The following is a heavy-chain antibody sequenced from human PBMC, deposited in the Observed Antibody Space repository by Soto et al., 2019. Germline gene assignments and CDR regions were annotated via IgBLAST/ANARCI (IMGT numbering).Heavy chain of an antibody. J-gene: IGHJ4*02. D-gene: IGHD1-1*01. CDR2: IYYSGST. Sequence: KASETLSLTWTVSGGSISSSSFYWGWIRQPPGKGLESIAAIYYSGSTYYNPSLKSRVTIIVDKAKTQFYLRLTSVTAADTAVYYCARQSTGYNVEVDYWGQGTLVTVSS. V-gene: IGHV4-39*01. CDR1: GGSISSSSFY. CDR3: ARQSTGYNVEVDY.